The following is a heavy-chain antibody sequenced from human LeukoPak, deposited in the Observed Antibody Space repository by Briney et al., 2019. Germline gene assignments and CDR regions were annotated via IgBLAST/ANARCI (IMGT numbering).Heavy chain of an antibody. CDR1: GDSLRTTTYY. CDR2: LYHSGTI. V-gene: IGHV4-39*07. D-gene: IGHD1-26*01. CDR3: ARDRELAALDP. J-gene: IGHJ5*02. Sequence: SETLSLTCTVSGDSLRTTTYYWGWIRLPPGKGLEWIGGLYHSGTIYYNLSLKSRVTISADKSKNHFSLKLTSVTAADTAVYYCARDRELAALDPWGQGTLVIVSS.